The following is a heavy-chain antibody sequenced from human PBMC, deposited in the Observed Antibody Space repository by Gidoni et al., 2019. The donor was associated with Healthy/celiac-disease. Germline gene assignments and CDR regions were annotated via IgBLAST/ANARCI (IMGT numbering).Heavy chain of an antibody. J-gene: IGHJ4*02. V-gene: IGHV4-61*02. CDR3: ARDGGDPGYYDFWSGYYMP. CDR2: IYTSGST. D-gene: IGHD3-3*01. Sequence: QVQLQESGPGLVKPSQTLSLTCTVAGGSISSGSYYWRWIRQPAGKGLEWIGRIYTSGSTNYNPSLKSRVTISVDTSKNQFSLKLSSVTAADTAVYYCARDGGDPGYYDFWSGYYMPWGQGTLVTVSS. CDR1: GGSISSGSYY.